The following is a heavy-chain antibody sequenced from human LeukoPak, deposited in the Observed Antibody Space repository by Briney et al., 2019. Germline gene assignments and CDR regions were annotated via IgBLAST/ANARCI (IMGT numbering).Heavy chain of an antibody. CDR1: GYTFTGYY. CDR3: ARDFYYDSSGYSAASDY. V-gene: IGHV1-2*02. D-gene: IGHD3-22*01. CDR2: INPNSGGT. J-gene: IGHJ4*02. Sequence: GASVKVSCKASGYTFTGYYMHWVRQAPGQGLEWMGWINPNSGGTNYAQKFQGRVTMTRDMSTSTVYMELSSLRSEDTAVYYCARDFYYDSSGYSAASDYWGQGTLVTVSS.